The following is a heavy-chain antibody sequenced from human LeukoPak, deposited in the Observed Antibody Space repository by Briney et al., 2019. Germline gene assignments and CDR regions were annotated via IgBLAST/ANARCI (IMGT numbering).Heavy chain of an antibody. CDR2: INHSGST. D-gene: IGHD6-13*01. V-gene: IGHV4-34*01. Sequence: KPSETLSLTCAVYGGSFSGYYWSWIRQPPGKGLEWLGEINHSGSTNYNPSLKSRVTISVDTSKNQFSLKLSSVTAADTAVYYCARYKGSSWSYGPYNWFDPWGQGTLVTVSS. J-gene: IGHJ5*02. CDR1: GGSFSGYY. CDR3: ARYKGSSWSYGPYNWFDP.